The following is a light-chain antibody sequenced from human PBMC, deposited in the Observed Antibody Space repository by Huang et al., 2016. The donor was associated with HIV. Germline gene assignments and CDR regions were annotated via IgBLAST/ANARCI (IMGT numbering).Light chain of an antibody. V-gene: IGKV3-15*01. CDR2: GAS. J-gene: IGKJ2*01. CDR3: QQYNNWPPGDT. Sequence: EIVMTQSPATLSVSPGERATLSCRASQSVSSNLAWYQHKPGQAPRLLIYGASTRATGIPARFSGSGSGTEFTLTISSLQSEDFVVYYCQQYNNWPPGDTFGQGTKLEIK. CDR1: QSVSSN.